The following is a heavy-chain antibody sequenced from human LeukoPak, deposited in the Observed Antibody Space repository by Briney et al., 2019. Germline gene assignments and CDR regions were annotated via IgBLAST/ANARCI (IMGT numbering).Heavy chain of an antibody. CDR1: GYTFTDYY. V-gene: IGHV1-2*02. D-gene: IGHD4-17*01. CDR3: ARPANYGDYNLDY. CDR2: INPNSGGT. J-gene: IGHJ4*02. Sequence: ASVKVSCKASGYTFTDYYMHWARQAPGQGLEWMGWINPNSGGTNRAQKFQDRITMTRDTSINTAYMEVSRLRYDDTAVYYCARPANYGDYNLDYWGQGTLVTVSS.